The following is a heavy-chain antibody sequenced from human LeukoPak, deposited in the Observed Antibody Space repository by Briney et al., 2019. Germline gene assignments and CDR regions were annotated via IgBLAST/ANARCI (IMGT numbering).Heavy chain of an antibody. J-gene: IGHJ6*02. Sequence: SETLSLTCAVYGGSFSGYYWSWIRQPPGKGLEWIGETNHSGSTNYNPSLKSRVTISVDTSKNQFSLKLSSVTAADTAVYYCARGPYTIFGVVTNYYYGMDVWGQGTTVTVSS. CDR2: TNHSGST. CDR3: ARGPYTIFGVVTNYYYGMDV. V-gene: IGHV4-34*01. D-gene: IGHD3-3*01. CDR1: GGSFSGYY.